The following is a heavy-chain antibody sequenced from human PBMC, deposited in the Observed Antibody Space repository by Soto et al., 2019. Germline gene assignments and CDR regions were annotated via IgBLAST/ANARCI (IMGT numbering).Heavy chain of an antibody. D-gene: IGHD6-13*01. CDR1: GFTFSSYS. J-gene: IGHJ4*02. V-gene: IGHV3-21*01. CDR3: ARDLAIAAAANVFDY. Sequence: EVQLVESGGGLVKPGGSLRLSCAASGFTFSSYSMNWVRQAPGKGLEWVSSISSSSSYIYYADSVKGRFTISRDNAKNSLYLQMNSLRAEDTAVYYCARDLAIAAAANVFDYWGQGTLVTVSS. CDR2: ISSSSSYI.